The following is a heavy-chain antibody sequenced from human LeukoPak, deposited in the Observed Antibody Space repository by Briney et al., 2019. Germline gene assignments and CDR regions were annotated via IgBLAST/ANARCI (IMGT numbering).Heavy chain of an antibody. V-gene: IGHV3-21*01. CDR1: GFTFSSFT. J-gene: IGHJ3*02. CDR3: ARGGSDPVSGRYYGGGAFDI. Sequence: GGSLRLSCAASGFTFSSFTMNWVSQAPGKGLEWVSSISSSSRYTYYGDSVMGRFTISRDNAKNSLYLQMNSLRAEDTAVYYCARGGSDPVSGRYYGGGAFDIWGQGTMVTVSS. D-gene: IGHD1-26*01. CDR2: ISSSSRYT.